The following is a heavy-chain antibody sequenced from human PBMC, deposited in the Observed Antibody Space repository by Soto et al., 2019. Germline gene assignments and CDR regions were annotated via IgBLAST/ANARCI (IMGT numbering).Heavy chain of an antibody. Sequence: QVQLQESGPGLVKPSQTLSLTCTVSGGSISSGGYYWSWIRQHPGKGLEWIGYIYYSGSTYYNPSLTRRVTISVDTSKNQCSLKLSSVTAADTAVYYCARFTFGGVHHYCDYWGQGTLVTVSS. J-gene: IGHJ4*02. CDR3: ARFTFGGVHHYCDY. V-gene: IGHV4-31*03. D-gene: IGHD3-16*01. CDR1: GGSISSGGYY. CDR2: IYYSGST.